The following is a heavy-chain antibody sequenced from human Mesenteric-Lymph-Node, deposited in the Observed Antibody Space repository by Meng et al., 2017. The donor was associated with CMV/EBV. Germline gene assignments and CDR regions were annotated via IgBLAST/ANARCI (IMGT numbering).Heavy chain of an antibody. CDR2: ISSSSSYI. CDR1: GFTFSSYS. CDR3: AREGPAREGDQAAIQYYYYGMDV. Sequence: GGSLRLSCAASGFTFSSYSMNWVRQAPGKGLEWVSSISSSSSYIYYADSVKGRFTISRDNAKNSLYLQMNSLRAEDTAVYYCAREGPAREGDQAAIQYYYYGMDVWGQGTTVTVSS. D-gene: IGHD2-2*02. J-gene: IGHJ6*02. V-gene: IGHV3-21*01.